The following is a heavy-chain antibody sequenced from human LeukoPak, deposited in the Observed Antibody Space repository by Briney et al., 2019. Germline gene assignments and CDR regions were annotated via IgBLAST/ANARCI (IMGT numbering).Heavy chain of an antibody. V-gene: IGHV1-2*02. CDR3: ARDWGDRGSLRYWFDP. Sequence: ASVKVSCKASGYTFTGYYMHWVRQAPGQGLEWMGWINPNSGGTNYAQKFQGRVTMTRDTSISTAYMELSRLRSDDTAVYYCARDWGDRGSLRYWFDPWGQGTLVTVSS. D-gene: IGHD3-16*01. CDR2: INPNSGGT. CDR1: GYTFTGYY. J-gene: IGHJ5*02.